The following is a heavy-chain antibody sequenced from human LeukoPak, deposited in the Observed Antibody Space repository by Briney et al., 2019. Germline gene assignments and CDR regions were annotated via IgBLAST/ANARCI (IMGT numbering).Heavy chain of an antibody. V-gene: IGHV3-23*01. Sequence: GGSLRLSCAASGFTFSSYSMNWVRQAPGKGLEWVSTISTDGSSTYYADSVRGRFTISRDNSKNTLYLQMNSLRAEDTAVYYCAKRDYKYCSGGSCYSPFDYWGQGTLVTVSS. CDR3: AKRDYKYCSGGSCYSPFDY. CDR2: ISTDGSST. J-gene: IGHJ4*02. D-gene: IGHD2-15*01. CDR1: GFTFSSYS.